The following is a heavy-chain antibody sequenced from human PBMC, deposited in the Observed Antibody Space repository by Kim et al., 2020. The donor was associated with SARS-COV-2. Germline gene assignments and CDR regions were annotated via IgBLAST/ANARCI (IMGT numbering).Heavy chain of an antibody. V-gene: IGHV3-74*01. CDR2: INSDGSTI. CDR3: ARDLAGYGSR. J-gene: IGHJ4*02. CDR1: GFTFSSHW. D-gene: IGHD1-1*01. Sequence: GGSLRLSCAASGFTFSSHWMHWVRQAPGKGLVWVSRINSDGSTISYADSVKGRFTISRDNAKNSLYLQMNNLRADDTAVYYCARDLAGYGSRWGQGTLVTVSS.